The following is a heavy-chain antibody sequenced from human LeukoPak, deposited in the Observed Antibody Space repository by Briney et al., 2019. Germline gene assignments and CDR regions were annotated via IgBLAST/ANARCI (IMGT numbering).Heavy chain of an antibody. Sequence: GESPKISCKGSGYSFTSYWIGWVRQMPGKGLEWMGIIYPGDSDTRYSPSFQGQVTISADKSISTAYLQWSSLKASDTAMYYCASRYCSGGICYLNWGQGTLVTVSS. V-gene: IGHV5-51*01. CDR1: GYSFTSYW. D-gene: IGHD2-15*01. CDR2: IYPGDSDT. J-gene: IGHJ4*02. CDR3: ASRYCSGGICYLN.